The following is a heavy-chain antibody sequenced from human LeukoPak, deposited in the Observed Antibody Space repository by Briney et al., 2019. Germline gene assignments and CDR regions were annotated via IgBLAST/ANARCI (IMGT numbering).Heavy chain of an antibody. J-gene: IGHJ4*02. CDR2: ISGSGSTT. CDR1: GFTFSDYY. V-gene: IGHV3-11*04. D-gene: IGHD6-13*01. Sequence: GGSLRLSCAASGFTFSDYYMSWIRQAPGKGLEWVSYISGSGSTTYYADSVKGRFTISRDNAKNSLHLQMNSLRAEDTAVYYCARDIRYSSSWALDYWGQGTLVTVSS. CDR3: ARDIRYSSSWALDY.